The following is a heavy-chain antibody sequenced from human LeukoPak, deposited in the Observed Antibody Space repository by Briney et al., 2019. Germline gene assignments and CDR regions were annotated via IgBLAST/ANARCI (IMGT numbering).Heavy chain of an antibody. CDR2: ISAYNGNT. D-gene: IGHD3-22*01. CDR1: GYTFTGYY. J-gene: IGHJ4*02. V-gene: IGHV1-18*04. Sequence: GASVKVSCKASGYTFTGYYMHWVRQAPGQGLEWMGWISAYNGNTNYAQKLQGRVTMTTDTSTSTAYMELRSLRSDDTAVYYCARGAHYYDSSGLDYWGQGTLVTVSS. CDR3: ARGAHYYDSSGLDY.